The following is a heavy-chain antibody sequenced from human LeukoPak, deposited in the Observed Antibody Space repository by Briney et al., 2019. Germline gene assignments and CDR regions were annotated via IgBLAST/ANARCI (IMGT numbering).Heavy chain of an antibody. J-gene: IGHJ4*02. CDR1: GFTFSRYW. D-gene: IGHD3-3*01. Sequence: GGSLRLSCAASGFTFSRYWMNCVRQSPGKGLEWVANIKEDGSEKYYVESVKGRFTISRDNAKNLLYLQMNSLRAEDTAMYYCASLFLGGQGTLVTVSS. V-gene: IGHV3-7*01. CDR3: ASLFL. CDR2: IKEDGSEK.